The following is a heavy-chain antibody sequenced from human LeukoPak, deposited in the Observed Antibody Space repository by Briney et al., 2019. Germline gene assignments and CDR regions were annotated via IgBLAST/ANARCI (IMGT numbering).Heavy chain of an antibody. D-gene: IGHD2-21*01. J-gene: IGHJ4*02. Sequence: SETLSLTCTVSGGSITSGSYYWSWIRQPAGKGLEWIGRIYTSGSTNYNPSLKSRVTISVDTSKHKFSLKLTSVTAADTAVYYCAREFAKAFDYWGQGTLVTVSS. CDR1: GGSITSGSYY. CDR2: IYTSGST. V-gene: IGHV4-61*02. CDR3: AREFAKAFDY.